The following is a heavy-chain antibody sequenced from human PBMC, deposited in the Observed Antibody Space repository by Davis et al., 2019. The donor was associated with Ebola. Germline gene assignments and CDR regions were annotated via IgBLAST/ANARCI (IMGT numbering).Heavy chain of an antibody. D-gene: IGHD3-3*01. CDR1: GGTFSSYT. CDR2: ISAYNGNT. Sequence: AASVKVSCKASGGTFSSYTISWVRQAPGQGLEWMGWISAYNGNTNYAQKLQGRVTMTTDTSTSTAYMELRSLRSDDTAVYYCARTRYDFWSGYQDYWGQGTLVTVSS. J-gene: IGHJ4*02. V-gene: IGHV1-18*01. CDR3: ARTRYDFWSGYQDY.